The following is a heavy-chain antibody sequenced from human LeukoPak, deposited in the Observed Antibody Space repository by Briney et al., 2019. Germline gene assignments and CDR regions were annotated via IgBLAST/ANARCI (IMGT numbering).Heavy chain of an antibody. CDR3: ARFGLTGRRDGYFDY. Sequence: PSETLSLTCTVSGGSISSYYWSWIRQPAGKGLEWIGRIYTSGSTNYSPSLESRVTMSVDTPKNQFSLKLSSVTAADTAVYYCARFGLTGRRDGYFDYWGQGTLVTVPS. CDR1: GGSISSYY. V-gene: IGHV4-4*07. J-gene: IGHJ4*02. D-gene: IGHD1-20*01. CDR2: IYTSGST.